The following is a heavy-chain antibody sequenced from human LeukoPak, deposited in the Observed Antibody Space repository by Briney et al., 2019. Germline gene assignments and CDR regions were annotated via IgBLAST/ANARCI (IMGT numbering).Heavy chain of an antibody. CDR2: IYHSGST. J-gene: IGHJ5*02. CDR1: GYSISSGYY. V-gene: IGHV4-38-2*01. D-gene: IGHD2-21*01. Sequence: SETLSLTCAVSGYSISSGYYWGCIRQPPGKGLEWIGSIYHSGSTYYNPSLKSRVTISVDTSKNQFSLKLSSVTAAYTAVYYRASQAILTWFDPWGQGTLVTVSS. CDR3: ASQAILTWFDP.